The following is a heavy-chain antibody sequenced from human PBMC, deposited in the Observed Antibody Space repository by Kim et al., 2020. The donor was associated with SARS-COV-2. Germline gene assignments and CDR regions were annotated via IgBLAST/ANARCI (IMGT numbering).Heavy chain of an antibody. V-gene: IGHV3-13*01. CDR1: GFTFSSYD. CDR2: IGTAGDT. J-gene: IGHJ6*02. CDR3: ARGAYYDILTGGSYYYGMDI. D-gene: IGHD3-9*01. Sequence: GGSLRLSCAASGFTFSSYDMHWVRQATGKGLEWVSAIGTAGDTYYPGSVEGRFTISRENAKNSLYLQMNSLRAGDTTVYYCARGAYYDILTGGSYYYGMDIWGQGTPGTVSS.